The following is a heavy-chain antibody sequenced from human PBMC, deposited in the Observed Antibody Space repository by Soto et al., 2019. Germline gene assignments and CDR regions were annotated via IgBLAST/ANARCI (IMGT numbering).Heavy chain of an antibody. CDR2: ISSSGSYA. CDR3: ARDSSLDVRPLDH. V-gene: IGHV3-11*06. CDR1: GFIFSDYY. D-gene: IGHD3-10*01. Sequence: QVQLVESGGGLVKPGGSLRLSCAASGFIFSDYYMNWIRQAPGKGLEWVSYISSSGSYAKYADSVKGRFTISGDNAKKSVYLQMSSLRAEDTAFYYCARDSSLDVRPLDHWGQGTLVTVSS. J-gene: IGHJ4*02.